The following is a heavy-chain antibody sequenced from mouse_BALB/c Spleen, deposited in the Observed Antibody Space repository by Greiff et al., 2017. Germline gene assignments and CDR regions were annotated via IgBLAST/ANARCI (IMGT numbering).Heavy chain of an antibody. Sequence: EVKLVESGGGLVQPGGSLRLSCATSGFTFTDYYMSWVRQPPGKALEWLGFIRNKANGYTTEYSASVKGRFTISRDNSQSILYLQMNTLRAEDSATYYCARGYYGNYYAMDDWGQGTSVTVSS. CDR3: ARGYYGNYYAMDD. CDR1: GFTFTDYY. CDR2: IRNKANGYTT. J-gene: IGHJ4*01. D-gene: IGHD1-1*01. V-gene: IGHV7-3*02.